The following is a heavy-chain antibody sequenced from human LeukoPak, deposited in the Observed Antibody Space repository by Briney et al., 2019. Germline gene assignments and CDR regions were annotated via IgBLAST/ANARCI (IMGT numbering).Heavy chain of an antibody. CDR2: MNPNSGNT. D-gene: IGHD3-10*01. CDR3: ARESRVWFGESPQGIDY. V-gene: IGHV1-8*01. Sequence: GASVKVSCEASGYTFTSYDINWVRQATGQGLEWMGWMNPNSGNTGYAQKFQGRVTMTRNTSISTAYMELSSLRSEDTAVYYCARESRVWFGESPQGIDYWGQGTLVTVSS. J-gene: IGHJ4*02. CDR1: GYTFTSYD.